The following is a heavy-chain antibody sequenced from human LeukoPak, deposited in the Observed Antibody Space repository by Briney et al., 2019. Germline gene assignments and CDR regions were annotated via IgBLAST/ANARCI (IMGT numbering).Heavy chain of an antibody. D-gene: IGHD6-13*01. CDR3: ARGSSRFDC. Sequence: PSETLSLTCTVSGDSFSSGYWSWIRQPPGKGLEWIGYTSYSDSTRYSPSLKSRATMSIDTSMNQFSLKVTSVTAADTAVYYCARGSSRFDCWGQGTLVTVSS. CDR1: GDSFSSGY. V-gene: IGHV4-59*01. J-gene: IGHJ4*02. CDR2: TSYSDST.